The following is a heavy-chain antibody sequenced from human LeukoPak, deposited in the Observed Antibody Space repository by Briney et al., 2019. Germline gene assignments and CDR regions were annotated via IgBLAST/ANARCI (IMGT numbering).Heavy chain of an antibody. CDR3: ARLYYYDSSGYYSLDY. CDR1: GGSITSSSYY. D-gene: IGHD3-22*01. Sequence: SETLSLTCTVSGGSITSSSYYWGWIRQPPGKGLEWIGSIYYSGSTYYNPSLKSRVTISVDTSKNQFSLKLSSVTAADTAVYYCARLYYYDSSGYYSLDYWGQGTLVTVSS. V-gene: IGHV4-39*07. CDR2: IYYSGST. J-gene: IGHJ4*02.